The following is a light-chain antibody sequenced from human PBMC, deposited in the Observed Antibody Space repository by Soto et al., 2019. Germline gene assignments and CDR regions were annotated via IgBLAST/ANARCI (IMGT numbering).Light chain of an antibody. CDR1: SSDVGGYNH. V-gene: IGLV2-14*03. Sequence: QSALTQPASVSGSPGQSITISRTGTSSDVGGYNHVCWYQQYPGKAPKLMIFDVTNRPSDISARFSGSKSGNSASLTISGLQAEDEADYYCSSYSNNHPLHFGGGTKVTVL. CDR2: DVT. CDR3: SSYSNNHPLH. J-gene: IGLJ2*01.